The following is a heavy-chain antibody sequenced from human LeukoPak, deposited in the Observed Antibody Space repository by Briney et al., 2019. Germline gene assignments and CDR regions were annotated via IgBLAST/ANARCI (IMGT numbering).Heavy chain of an antibody. J-gene: IGHJ4*02. CDR2: IYYSGST. D-gene: IGHD4-11*01. CDR1: GGSISSSSYY. CDR3: ARQRGDSNYGVYFDY. V-gene: IGHV4-39*01. Sequence: PSETLSLTCTVSGGSISSSSYYWGWIRQPPGKGLEWLGSIYYSGSTYYNPSLKSRVTISVDTSKNQFSLKLSSVTAADTAVYYCARQRGDSNYGVYFDYWGQGTLVTVSS.